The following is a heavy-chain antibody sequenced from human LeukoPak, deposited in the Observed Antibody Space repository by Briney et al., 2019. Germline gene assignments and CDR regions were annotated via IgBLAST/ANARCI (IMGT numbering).Heavy chain of an antibody. V-gene: IGHV3-21*01. J-gene: IGHJ2*01. CDR3: ARDPYCGGDCYSYWYFDL. Sequence: GGSLRLSCAASGFTFSSYSMNWVRQAPGKGLEWVSSISSSSSYIYYADSVKGRFTIARDNAMTSLYLQMNSLRAEDTAVYYCARDPYCGGDCYSYWYFDLWGRGTLVTVSS. CDR2: ISSSSSYI. D-gene: IGHD2-21*02. CDR1: GFTFSSYS.